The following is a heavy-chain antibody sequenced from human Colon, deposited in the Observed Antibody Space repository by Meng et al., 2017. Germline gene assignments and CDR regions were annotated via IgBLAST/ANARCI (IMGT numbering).Heavy chain of an antibody. CDR1: GGSISSGGFY. J-gene: IGHJ5*02. Sequence: QAQLQESGPGLVKPSQTLSLTCTVSGGSISSGGFYWSWIRQHPGKGLEWIGYIYYSGSTYYNPSLRSRVAISIDTSKTQFSLKLTSVTAADTAVYFCARTNYGDYNWFDPWGQGTLVTVSS. CDR3: ARTNYGDYNWFDP. V-gene: IGHV4-31*03. D-gene: IGHD4-17*01. CDR2: IYYSGST.